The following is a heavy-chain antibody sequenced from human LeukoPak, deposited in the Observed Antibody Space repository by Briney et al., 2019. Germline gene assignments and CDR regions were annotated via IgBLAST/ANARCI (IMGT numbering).Heavy chain of an antibody. Sequence: PGGSLRLSCAASGFTFRDYTMHWVRQAPGKSLEWVSLFSGNGKTTYYADSVKGRFTISRDNSKNSIYLQMNSLRSGDTALYFCAKEGGTMFFDSWGQGTLVTVSS. V-gene: IGHV3-43*01. CDR3: AKEGGTMFFDS. CDR2: FSGNGKTT. CDR1: GFTFRDYT. D-gene: IGHD3-3*01. J-gene: IGHJ5*01.